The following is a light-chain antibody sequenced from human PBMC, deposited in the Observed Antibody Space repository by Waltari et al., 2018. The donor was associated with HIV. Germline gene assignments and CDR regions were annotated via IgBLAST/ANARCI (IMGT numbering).Light chain of an antibody. J-gene: IGKJ2*01. V-gene: IGKV3-20*01. CDR3: HQYHSPPYT. CDR1: QSVTNNF. CDR2: GAS. Sequence: EILLTQSPGTLSLSPGERATLSCRASQSVTNNFLAWYQHRTGQAPRLLVYGASNRANYIPDRFSGSVSGTDLTLTISRLESDDCAVYYCHQYHSPPYTFGQGTILEIK.